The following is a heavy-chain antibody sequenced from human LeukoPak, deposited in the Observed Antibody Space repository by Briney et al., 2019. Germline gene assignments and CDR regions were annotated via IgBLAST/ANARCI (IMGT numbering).Heavy chain of an antibody. V-gene: IGHV3-23*01. CDR3: AKAIAARYYYMDV. J-gene: IGHJ6*03. CDR1: GFTFSSYA. CDR2: ISGSGGST. D-gene: IGHD6-6*01. Sequence: GGSLRLSCAASGFTFSSYAMSWVRQAAGKGLEWVSAISGSGGSTYYADSVKGRFTISRDNSKNTLYLQMNSLRAEDTAVYYCAKAIAARYYYMDVWGKGTTVTVSS.